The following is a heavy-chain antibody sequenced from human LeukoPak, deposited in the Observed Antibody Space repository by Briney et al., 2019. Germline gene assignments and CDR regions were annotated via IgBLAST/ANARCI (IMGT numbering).Heavy chain of an antibody. V-gene: IGHV4-30-4*01. CDR1: GASNRSGDYY. CDR3: ARDCSGGSCYGAFDI. J-gene: IGHJ3*02. Sequence: SQTLSLTCTVSGASNRSGDYYWSWIRRPPGKELEWIGYIYDSGSTYYNPSLKSRITISVDTSENRFSLKLSSVTATDTAVYYCARDCSGGSCYGAFDIWGQGTMVTVSS. CDR2: IYDSGST. D-gene: IGHD2-15*01.